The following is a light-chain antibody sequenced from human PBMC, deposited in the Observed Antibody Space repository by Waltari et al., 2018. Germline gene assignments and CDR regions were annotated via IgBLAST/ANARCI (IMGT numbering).Light chain of an antibody. J-gene: IGKJ3*01. CDR3: QRYGFSAT. CDR2: ETS. V-gene: IGKV3-20*01. CDR1: QNINKRS. Sequence: ELVFTPSPGSLSSSPADTVTISCRAIQNINKRSLAWYRHKPGQAPRLVIYETSETATGIPDRCSGSGSGTEFTLTISRLEPEDFVVYYCQRYGFSATFGPGTKVEIK.